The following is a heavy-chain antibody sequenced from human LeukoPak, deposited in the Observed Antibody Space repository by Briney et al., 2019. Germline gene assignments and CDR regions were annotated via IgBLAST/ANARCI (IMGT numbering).Heavy chain of an antibody. CDR1: GFTFDDYA. J-gene: IGHJ6*02. CDR2: ISWNSGSI. Sequence: QSGRSLRLSCAASGFTFDDYAMHWVRQAPGKGLEWVSGISWNSGSIGYADSVKGRFTISRDNAKNSLYLQTNSLRAEDTALYYCAKVSPVYGMDVWGQGTTVTVSS. D-gene: IGHD1-14*01. CDR3: AKVSPVYGMDV. V-gene: IGHV3-9*01.